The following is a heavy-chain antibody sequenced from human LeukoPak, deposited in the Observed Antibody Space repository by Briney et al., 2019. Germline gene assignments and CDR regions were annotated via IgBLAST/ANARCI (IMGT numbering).Heavy chain of an antibody. V-gene: IGHV4-34*01. CDR3: ARGGDYYDSSGYYYWFDP. J-gene: IGHJ5*02. Sequence: PSETLSLTCAVYGGSFSGYYWSWIRQPPGKGLEWIGEINHSGSTNYNPSLKSRVTISVDTSKNQFSLKLSSVTAADTAVYYCARGGDYYDSSGYYYWFDPWGQGTLVTVSS. CDR1: GGSFSGYY. D-gene: IGHD3-22*01. CDR2: INHSGST.